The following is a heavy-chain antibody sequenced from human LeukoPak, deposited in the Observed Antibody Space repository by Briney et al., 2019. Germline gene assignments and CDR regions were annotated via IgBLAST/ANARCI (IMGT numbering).Heavy chain of an antibody. V-gene: IGHV4-59*08. CDR1: GGSIRSYY. J-gene: IGHJ4*02. Sequence: SETLSLTCTVSGGSIRSYYWSRIRQPPGKGLEWIGYIYYSGSTNYNPSLKSRLTISVDTSKNQFSLKLSSVTAADTAVYYCARQRDALYYFDSWGQGTLVTVSS. D-gene: IGHD5-24*01. CDR3: ARQRDALYYFDS. CDR2: IYYSGST.